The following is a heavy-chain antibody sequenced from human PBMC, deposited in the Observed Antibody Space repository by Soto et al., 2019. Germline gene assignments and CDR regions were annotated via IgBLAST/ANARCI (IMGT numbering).Heavy chain of an antibody. CDR2: INSSGGST. CDR1: GNSFTSHY. CDR3: AREGLDCSTTSCYGWSEGYGMDV. V-gene: IGHV1-46*01. Sequence: GASVKVSCTASGNSFTSHYMYWVRQGPGQGLEWMGIINSSGGSTSYARKFQGRVTMTRDTSTSTVYMELSSLRSEDTAVYYCAREGLDCSTTSCYGWSEGYGMDVWGQGTTVTVSS. J-gene: IGHJ6*02. D-gene: IGHD2-2*01.